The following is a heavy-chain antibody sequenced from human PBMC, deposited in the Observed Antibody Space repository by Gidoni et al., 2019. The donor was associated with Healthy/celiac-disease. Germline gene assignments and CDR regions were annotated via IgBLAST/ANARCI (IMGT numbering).Heavy chain of an antibody. CDR1: GFTFDDYT. D-gene: IGHD4-4*01. CDR2: ISWDGGST. V-gene: IGHV3-43*01. J-gene: IGHJ6*02. CDR3: EKDILRRSYDYTGGMDV. Sequence: EVQLVESGGVVVQPGGSLRLSCAASGFTFDDYTMYWVRQAPGKGLEWVSLISWDGGSTYYADSVKGRFTISRDNSKNSLYLQMNSLRTEDTALYYCEKDILRRSYDYTGGMDVWGQGTTVTVSS.